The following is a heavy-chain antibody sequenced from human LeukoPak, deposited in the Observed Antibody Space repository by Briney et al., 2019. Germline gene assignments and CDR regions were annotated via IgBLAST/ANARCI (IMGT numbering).Heavy chain of an antibody. CDR2: IYTSGST. D-gene: IGHD6-6*01. CDR1: GGSISSGSYY. CDR3: ARWGSSSSEWDYYMDV. Sequence: PSETLSLTCTASGGSISSGSYYWSWIRQPAGKGLEWIGRIYTSGSTNYNPSLKSRVTISVDTSKNQFSLKLSSVTAADTAIFYCARWGSSSSEWDYYMDVWGKGTTVTVSS. V-gene: IGHV4-61*02. J-gene: IGHJ6*03.